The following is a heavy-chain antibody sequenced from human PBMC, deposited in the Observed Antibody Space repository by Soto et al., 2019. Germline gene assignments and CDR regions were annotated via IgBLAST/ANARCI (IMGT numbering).Heavy chain of an antibody. CDR3: ARQRGGSQSGWFDS. D-gene: IGHD1-26*01. CDR1: GDSMIYYY. J-gene: IGHJ5*01. CDR2: IYYSGIT. V-gene: IGHV4-59*08. Sequence: QVQLQESGPGLVKPSETLSLTCTVSGDSMIYYYWTWIRQTPGKGLEWIGYIYYSGITAYNPYLKSRFTRSVDTTKNQFSLKLSSVDAADTADYYCARQRGGSQSGWFDSWGQGVLVTVSS.